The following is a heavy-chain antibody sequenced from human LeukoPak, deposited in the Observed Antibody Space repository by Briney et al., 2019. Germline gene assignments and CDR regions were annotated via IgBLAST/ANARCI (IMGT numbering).Heavy chain of an antibody. V-gene: IGHV3-23*01. D-gene: IGHD6-19*01. CDR3: AKTRQWLADY. Sequence: GGSLRLSCAASGFTFGSYGMSWVRQAPGKGLEWASAISGSGGSTYYADSVKGRFTISRDNSKNTLYLQMNSLRAEDTAVYYCAKTRQWLADYWGQGTLVTVSS. CDR2: ISGSGGST. CDR1: GFTFGSYG. J-gene: IGHJ4*02.